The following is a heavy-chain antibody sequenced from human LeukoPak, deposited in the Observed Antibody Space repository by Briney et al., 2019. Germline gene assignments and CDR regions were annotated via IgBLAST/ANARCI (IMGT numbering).Heavy chain of an antibody. J-gene: IGHJ4*02. CDR3: SRSQFDY. V-gene: IGHV3-74*03. CDR2: ISGDGTIK. CDR1: GFPFSSYW. Sequence: GGSLRLSCEPSGFPFSSYWMLWVRQAPGKWLVWVSRISGDGTIKTYADFVRGRFTISRDNTKNILYLQMNSLRVEDTAIYFCSRSQFDYWGQGVLVTVSS.